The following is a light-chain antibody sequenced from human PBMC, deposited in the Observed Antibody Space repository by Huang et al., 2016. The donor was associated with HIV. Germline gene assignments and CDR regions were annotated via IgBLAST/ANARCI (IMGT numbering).Light chain of an antibody. J-gene: IGKJ2*01. Sequence: IQLTQSPSSLSASVGDRVTITCRASQGIRTYLAWYQQRPGKAPTLLIHASSTLRSGVSERFSGTGSGTDFTLTLSNLQVEDFAIYYCQQLKSYPYTFGQGTTLGLK. V-gene: IGKV1-9*01. CDR1: QGIRTY. CDR2: ASS. CDR3: QQLKSYPYT.